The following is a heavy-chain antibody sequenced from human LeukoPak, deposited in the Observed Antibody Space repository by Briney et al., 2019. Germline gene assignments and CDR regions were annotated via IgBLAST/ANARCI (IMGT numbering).Heavy chain of an antibody. J-gene: IGHJ4*02. V-gene: IGHV3-48*02. CDR1: GFTFTRYG. D-gene: IGHD4/OR15-4a*01. CDR2: ISGSTSAV. Sequence: GGSLRLSCAASGFTFTRYGMVWVRQAPGKGLEWVSYISGSTSAVYYADSVRGRFTISRDNAKNSLYLQMNSLRDDDTAVYYCARRERQSANYYYFDYWGQGTLVTVSS. CDR3: ARRERQSANYYYFDY.